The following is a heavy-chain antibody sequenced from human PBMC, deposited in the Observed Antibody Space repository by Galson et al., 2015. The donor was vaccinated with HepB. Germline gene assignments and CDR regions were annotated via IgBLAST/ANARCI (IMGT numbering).Heavy chain of an antibody. D-gene: IGHD3-3*01. J-gene: IGHJ4*02. CDR2: IYPDDSDI. CDR3: AVRSGYYLDH. V-gene: IGHV5-51*03. Sequence: QSGAEVKKPGESLRISCKGSGYNFNTDWLAWVRQAPGKGLEWMATIYPDDSDIRYSPSFEGHITISADTSITTAYLQWSSLKASDTAIYYCAVRSGYYLDHWGLGTLVSVSP. CDR1: GYNFNTDW.